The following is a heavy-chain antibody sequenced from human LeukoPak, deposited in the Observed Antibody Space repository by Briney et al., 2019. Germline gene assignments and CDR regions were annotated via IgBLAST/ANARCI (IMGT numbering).Heavy chain of an antibody. CDR2: VYFSGST. D-gene: IGHD2-21*01. CDR1: GGSISAYY. V-gene: IGHV4-59*01. J-gene: IGHJ4*02. CDR3: ARGGKGFPLGLRSEY. Sequence: SETLSLTCTVSGGSISAYYWTWIRQPPGKGLEWIGYVYFSGSTNYNPSLKSRVTISVDTSKSQFSLNLTSVTAADTAVYYCARGGKGFPLGLRSEYWGQGSLVTVSS.